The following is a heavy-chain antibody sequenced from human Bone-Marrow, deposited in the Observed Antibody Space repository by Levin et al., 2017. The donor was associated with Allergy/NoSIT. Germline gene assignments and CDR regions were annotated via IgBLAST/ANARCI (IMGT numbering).Heavy chain of an antibody. CDR3: VKNYYYDSSTYFDS. D-gene: IGHD3-22*01. J-gene: IGHJ4*02. V-gene: IGHV3-64D*08. CDR2: ITTNGGTT. CDR1: GFTFSNYA. Sequence: PGESLKISCSGSGFTFSNYAMHWVRQAPGKGLEYVSAITTNGGTTYYADSVKGRFTISRDNSKNTLYLQMSSLRTEDTAVYYCVKNYYYDSSTYFDSWGQGTLVSVSS.